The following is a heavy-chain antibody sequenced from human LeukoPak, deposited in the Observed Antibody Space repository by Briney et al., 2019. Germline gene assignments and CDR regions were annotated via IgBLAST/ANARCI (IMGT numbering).Heavy chain of an antibody. J-gene: IGHJ4*02. Sequence: GGSLRLSCAASGFTFNNYNMNWVRQAPGTGLEWVANIKQDGNEKYYVDSVRGRFTITRDNAKNSLYLQMNSLRAEDTAVYYCARGGTSGYSSSLHFWGGNYYFDYWGQGTLVTVSS. CDR1: GFTFNNYN. V-gene: IGHV3-7*01. D-gene: IGHD6-13*01. CDR2: IKQDGNEK. CDR3: ARGGTSGYSSSLHFWGGNYYFDY.